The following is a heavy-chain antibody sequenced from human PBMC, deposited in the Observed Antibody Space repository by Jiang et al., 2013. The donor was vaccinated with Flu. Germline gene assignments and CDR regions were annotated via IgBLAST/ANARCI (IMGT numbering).Heavy chain of an antibody. Sequence: GSGLVKPSETLSLTCTVSGGSISSSSYYWGWIRQPPGKGLEWIGSIYYSGSTYYNPSLKSRVTISVDTSKNQFSLKLSSVTAADTAVYYCARHGSSSWDVGFDPWGQGTLVTVSS. CDR1: GGSISSSSYY. CDR3: ARHGSSSWDVGFDP. J-gene: IGHJ5*02. D-gene: IGHD6-13*01. V-gene: IGHV4-39*01. CDR2: IYYSGST.